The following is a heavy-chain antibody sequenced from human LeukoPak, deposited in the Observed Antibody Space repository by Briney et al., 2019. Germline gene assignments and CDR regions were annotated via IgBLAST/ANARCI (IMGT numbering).Heavy chain of an antibody. CDR2: IYYSGST. Sequence: SPSETLSLTCTVSGGSISSYYWSWIRQPPGKGLEWIGYIYYSGSTNYNPSLKSRVTISVDTSKNQFSLKLSSVTAADTAVYYCANRYYYDSSGYTESEFDYWGQGTLVTVSS. D-gene: IGHD3-22*01. CDR3: ANRYYYDSSGYTESEFDY. V-gene: IGHV4-59*12. CDR1: GGSISSYY. J-gene: IGHJ4*02.